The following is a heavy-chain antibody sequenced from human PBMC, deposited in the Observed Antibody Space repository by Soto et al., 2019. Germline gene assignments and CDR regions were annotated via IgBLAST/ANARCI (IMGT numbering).Heavy chain of an antibody. Sequence: GASVKVSCKASGYTFTSYGISWVRQAPGQGLEWMGWISAYNGNTNYAQKLQGRVTMTTDTSTRTAYMELRSLRSDDTAVYYCARDLGDYTNNWFDPWGQGTLVTVSS. CDR2: ISAYNGNT. CDR1: GYTFTSYG. D-gene: IGHD4-17*01. J-gene: IGHJ5*02. V-gene: IGHV1-18*01. CDR3: ARDLGDYTNNWFDP.